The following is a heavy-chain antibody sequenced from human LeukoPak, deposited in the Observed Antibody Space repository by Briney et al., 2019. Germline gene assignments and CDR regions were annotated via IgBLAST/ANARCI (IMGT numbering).Heavy chain of an antibody. D-gene: IGHD4-17*01. CDR1: GGSISGSSYY. J-gene: IGHJ4*02. CDR2: IYYSGST. CDR3: ARDLGADYGDYLDYENDY. Sequence: SETLSLTCTVSGGSISGSSYYWGWIRQPPGKGLEWIGSIYYSGSTYYNPSLKSRVTISVDTSKNQFSLKLNSVTATDTAVYYCARDLGADYGDYLDYENDYWGQGTLVTVSS. V-gene: IGHV4-39*02.